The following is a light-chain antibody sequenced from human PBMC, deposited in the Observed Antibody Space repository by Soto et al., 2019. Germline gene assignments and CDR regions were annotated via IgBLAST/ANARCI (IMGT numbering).Light chain of an antibody. CDR1: QSVSSSY. V-gene: IGKV3-20*01. CDR3: QQLNTWPII. Sequence: EIVLTKSPGTLSLSPGERATLSCRASQSVSSSYLAWYQQKPGQAPRLLIYGASSRATGIPDRFSGSGSGTDFTLTISSLQPEDFATYYCQQLNTWPIIFGQGTRLEIK. CDR2: GAS. J-gene: IGKJ5*01.